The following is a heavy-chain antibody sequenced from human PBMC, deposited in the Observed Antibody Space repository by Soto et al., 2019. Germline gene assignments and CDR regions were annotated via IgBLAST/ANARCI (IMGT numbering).Heavy chain of an antibody. J-gene: IGHJ4*02. Sequence: SETLSLTCTVSGGSISSFYWSWIRQPPGKGLEWIGYIYYSGSTNYHPSLKSRVTMSVDTSKNQFSLKLSSVTAADTAVYYCARNYGPGYTIDYWGQATLVTVSS. CDR2: IYYSGST. CDR3: ARNYGPGYTIDY. V-gene: IGHV4-59*08. CDR1: GGSISSFY. D-gene: IGHD3-10*01.